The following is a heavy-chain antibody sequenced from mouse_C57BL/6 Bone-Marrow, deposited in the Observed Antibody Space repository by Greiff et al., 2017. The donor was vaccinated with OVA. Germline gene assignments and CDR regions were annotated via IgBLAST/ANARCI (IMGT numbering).Heavy chain of an antibody. V-gene: IGHV1-72*01. CDR2: IDPNSGGT. CDR3: ARNYYINPAWFAY. D-gene: IGHD2-5*01. J-gene: IGHJ3*01. Sequence: VQLQQPGAELVKPGASVKLSCKASGYTFTSYWMHWVKQRPGRGLEWIGRIDPNSGGTKYNEKFKSKATLTVDKHYSPSYMQLSSLTSEYAAVYYCARNYYINPAWFAYWGQGTLVTVSA. CDR1: GYTFTSYW.